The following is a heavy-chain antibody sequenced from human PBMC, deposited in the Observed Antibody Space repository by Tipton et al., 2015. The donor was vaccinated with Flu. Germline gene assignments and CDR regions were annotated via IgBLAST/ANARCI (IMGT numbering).Heavy chain of an antibody. CDR1: GGSISSGSYY. Sequence: LRLSCTVSGGSISSGSYYWTWIRQPAGKGLEWIGRIYTSGSTNYNASLKSRVTMSVDTSKNQFSLKLSSVTVADTAVYYCARDYLLGDLSFFDNWGQGTLVTVSS. CDR3: ARDYLLGDLSFFDN. CDR2: IYTSGST. D-gene: IGHD3-16*02. J-gene: IGHJ4*02. V-gene: IGHV4-61*02.